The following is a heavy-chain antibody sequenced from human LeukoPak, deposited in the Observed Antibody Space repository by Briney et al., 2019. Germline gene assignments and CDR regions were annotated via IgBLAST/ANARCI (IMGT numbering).Heavy chain of an antibody. V-gene: IGHV1-69*01. D-gene: IGHD3-22*01. CDR1: GGTFSSYA. Sequence: SVKVSCKASGGTFSSYAISWVRQAPGQGLEWMGGIIPIFGTANYAQKFQGRVTITADESTSTAYMELSSLRSEDTAVYYCARGAYYYDSSGYPGGGYYYYMDVWGKGTTVTVSS. CDR3: ARGAYYYDSSGYPGGGYYYYMDV. CDR2: IIPIFGTA. J-gene: IGHJ6*03.